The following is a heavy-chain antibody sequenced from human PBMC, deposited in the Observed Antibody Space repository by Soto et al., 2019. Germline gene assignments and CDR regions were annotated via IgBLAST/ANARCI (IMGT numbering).Heavy chain of an antibody. Sequence: GGSLRLSCAASGFTFSNAWMSWVRQAPGKGLEWVGRIKSKTDGGTTDYAAPVKGRFTISRDDSKNTLYLQMNSLKTEDTAVYYCTTVYGYGGGYFDWLPSDYWGQGTLVTVSS. J-gene: IGHJ4*02. CDR1: GFTFSNAW. V-gene: IGHV3-15*01. CDR3: TTVYGYGGGYFDWLPSDY. CDR2: IKSKTDGGTT. D-gene: IGHD3-9*01.